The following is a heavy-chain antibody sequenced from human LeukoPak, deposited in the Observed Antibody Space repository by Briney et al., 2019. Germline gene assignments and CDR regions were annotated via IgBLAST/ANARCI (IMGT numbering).Heavy chain of an antibody. CDR1: GYTFTGYY. Sequence: ASVKVSCKASGYTFTGYYMHWVRQAPGQGLEWMGWINPNSGGTNYAQKFQGRVTMTRDTSISTAYMELSRLRSEDTAVYYCATDSQWELNWVQHWGQGTLVTVSS. CDR3: ATDSQWELNWVQH. D-gene: IGHD1-26*01. V-gene: IGHV1-2*02. J-gene: IGHJ1*01. CDR2: INPNSGGT.